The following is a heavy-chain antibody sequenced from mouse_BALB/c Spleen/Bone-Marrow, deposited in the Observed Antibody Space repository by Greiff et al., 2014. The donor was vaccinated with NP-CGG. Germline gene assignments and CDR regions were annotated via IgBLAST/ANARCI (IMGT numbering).Heavy chain of an antibody. CDR2: IDPETGGT. V-gene: IGHV1-15*01. J-gene: IGHJ4*01. CDR1: GYKFTDYE. D-gene: IGHD2-2*01. Sequence: QVQLQQSGAELVRPGASVTLSCKASGYKFTDYEMHWVKQTPVHGLEWIGSIDPETGGTAYHQNFKGKATLTADRPSTTAYMELRSLTSEDSAVYYCTREGIYFGYDVPMDYWGQGTSVTVSS. CDR3: TREGIYFGYDVPMDY.